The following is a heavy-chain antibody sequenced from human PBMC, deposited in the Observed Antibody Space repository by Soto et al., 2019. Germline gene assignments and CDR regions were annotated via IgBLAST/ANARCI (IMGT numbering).Heavy chain of an antibody. Sequence: VQLVESGGGVVQPGRSLRLSCAASGFTFRSYGMHWVRQAPGKGLEWVAVISYDGSNKYYADSVKGRFTISRDNSKNTLYLQMNSLRAEDTAVYYCAKGVDFWSGYFTAFDYWGQGTLVTVSS. V-gene: IGHV3-30*18. D-gene: IGHD3-3*01. CDR3: AKGVDFWSGYFTAFDY. CDR2: ISYDGSNK. J-gene: IGHJ4*02. CDR1: GFTFRSYG.